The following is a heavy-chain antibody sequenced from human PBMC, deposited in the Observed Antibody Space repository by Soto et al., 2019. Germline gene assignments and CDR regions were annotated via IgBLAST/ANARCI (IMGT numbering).Heavy chain of an antibody. CDR3: ARGGGYTASAGNSGFWFDP. V-gene: IGHV4-31*03. J-gene: IGHJ5*02. Sequence: QVKLQESGPGLVKPSQTLSLTCTVSGGSMSSGGYFWVWLRQHPGKGLVWIGHISSSGSANPNLSIKRRVFHSVGTSNNQFSLKLTSLTVADTAVYYCARGGGYTASAGNSGFWFDPWGHGTLVTVSS. CDR1: GGSMSSGGYF. D-gene: IGHD6-25*01. CDR2: ISSSGSA.